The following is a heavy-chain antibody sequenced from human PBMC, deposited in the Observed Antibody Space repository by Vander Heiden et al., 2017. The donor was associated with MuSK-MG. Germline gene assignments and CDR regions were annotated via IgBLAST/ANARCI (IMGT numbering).Heavy chain of an antibody. Sequence: LRLSCAASGFTFSSYAMSWVRQAPGKGLEWVSAISGSGGSTYYADSVKGRFTISRDNSKNTLYLQMNSLRAEDTAVYYCAKLNSCTNGVCYPYDAFDIWGQGTMVTVSS. V-gene: IGHV3-23*01. CDR1: GFTFSSYA. CDR2: ISGSGGST. J-gene: IGHJ3*02. CDR3: AKLNSCTNGVCYPYDAFDI. D-gene: IGHD2-8*01.